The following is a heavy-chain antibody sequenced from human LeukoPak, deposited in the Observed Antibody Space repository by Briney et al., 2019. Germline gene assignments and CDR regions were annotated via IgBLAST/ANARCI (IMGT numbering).Heavy chain of an antibody. CDR2: ISSNGGST. Sequence: GGSLRLSCAASGFTFSSYAMHWVRQAPGKGLEYVSAISSNGGSTYYANSVKGRFTISRDNSKNTLYLQMGSLRAEVMGVYYCAIGRGVHNYYYYMDVWGKGTTVTVSS. V-gene: IGHV3-64*01. CDR3: AIGRGVHNYYYYMDV. J-gene: IGHJ6*03. CDR1: GFTFSSYA. D-gene: IGHD3-10*01.